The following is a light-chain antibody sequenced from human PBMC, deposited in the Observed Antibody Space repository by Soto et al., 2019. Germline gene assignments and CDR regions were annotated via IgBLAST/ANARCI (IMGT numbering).Light chain of an antibody. J-gene: IGKJ1*01. CDR3: QQHGSSPWT. Sequence: EIVLTQSPGTLSLSPGERATLSCRASQSVSRSYLAWYQRKPGQAPRLLIYGASSRATGIPDTFRGSGSGTDXXXXSSXXEPEDFAVYYCQQHGSSPWTFGQGTKGEIK. CDR1: QSVSRSY. CDR2: GAS. V-gene: IGKV3-20*01.